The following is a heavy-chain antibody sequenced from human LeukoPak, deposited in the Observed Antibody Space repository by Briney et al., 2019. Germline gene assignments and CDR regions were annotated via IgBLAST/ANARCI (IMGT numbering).Heavy chain of an antibody. CDR1: GGPVRSGSYY. D-gene: IGHD1-7*01. V-gene: IGHV4-61*01. J-gene: IGHJ6*02. CDR3: ARIPWNYFTYYYYGLDV. Sequence: SETLSLTCTVSGGPVRSGSYYWNWIRQPPGKGLEWIGYIYYNGSTNYNPSLKSRVTISVDTSKNQFSLKVRSVTAVDTAAYYCARIPWNYFTYYYYGLDVWGQGTTVTVSS. CDR2: IYYNGST.